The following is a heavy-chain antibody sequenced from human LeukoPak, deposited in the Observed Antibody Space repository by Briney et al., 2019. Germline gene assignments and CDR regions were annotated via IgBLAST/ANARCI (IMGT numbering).Heavy chain of an antibody. CDR2: INHSGST. V-gene: IGHV4-34*01. CDR3: ARGPHSTIFGVVISFDY. D-gene: IGHD3-3*01. J-gene: IGHJ4*02. CDR1: GGSFSGYY. Sequence: SETLSLTCAVYGGSFSGYYWSWIRQPPGKGLEWIGEINHSGSTNYNPSLKSRVTISVDTSKNQFSLKLSSVAAADTAVYYCARGPHSTIFGVVISFDYWGQGTLVTVSS.